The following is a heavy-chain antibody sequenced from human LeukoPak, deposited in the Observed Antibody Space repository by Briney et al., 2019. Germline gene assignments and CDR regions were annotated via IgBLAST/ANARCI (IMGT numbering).Heavy chain of an antibody. D-gene: IGHD1-26*01. J-gene: IGHJ4*02. Sequence: ASVTVSCKSSGFTLVNSAVHWVRQARGQSLEWIGWIVVGSGDATYAQRFQERLTITRDKSTSTAYMELRSLRSEDTAAYYCAADRHLGATTGFGFWGQGTLVTVSS. CDR1: GFTLVNSA. V-gene: IGHV1-58*01. CDR3: AADRHLGATTGFGF. CDR2: IVVGSGDA.